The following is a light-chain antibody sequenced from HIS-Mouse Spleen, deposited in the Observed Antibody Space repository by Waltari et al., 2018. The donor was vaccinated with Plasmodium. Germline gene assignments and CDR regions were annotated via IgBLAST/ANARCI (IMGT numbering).Light chain of an antibody. CDR1: KLGDQY. J-gene: IGLJ2*01. CDR3: QAWDSSTVV. Sequence: SYELTQPPSVSVSPGQTASITCSGDKLGDQYACWYQQKPGQSPVRVIYKDSKRPSGISERFSGSNSGNTATLTISGTQAMDEADYYCQAWDSSTVVFGGGTKLTVL. CDR2: KDS. V-gene: IGLV3-1*01.